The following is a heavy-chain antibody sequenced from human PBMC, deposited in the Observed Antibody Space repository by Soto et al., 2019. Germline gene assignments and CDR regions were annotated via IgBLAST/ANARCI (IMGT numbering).Heavy chain of an antibody. D-gene: IGHD1-1*01. V-gene: IGHV1-18*01. Sequence: QVQLVQSGAEVKKPGASVKVSCKASGYTFTSYGVSWVRQAPGQGLEWMGWITTYNGNTYYAQKFQGRVTMTTDTSTSTAYMELRSLRSADTAVYFCARIPHERGGWFDPWGQGTLVTVSS. CDR2: ITTYNGNT. CDR1: GYTFTSYG. J-gene: IGHJ5*02. CDR3: ARIPHERGGWFDP.